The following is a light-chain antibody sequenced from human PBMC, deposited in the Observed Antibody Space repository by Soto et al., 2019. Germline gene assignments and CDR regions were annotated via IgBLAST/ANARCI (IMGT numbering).Light chain of an antibody. Sequence: EIVLTQSPGTLSLSPGERATLSCRASQSVTSTLSWYQQKPGQAPRLLIYGASSRATGIPDRFSGSGSGTEFTLTISRLEPEDFAVYYCQQYGSSPITFGQGTRLEI. CDR1: QSVTSTL. CDR2: GAS. J-gene: IGKJ5*01. CDR3: QQYGSSPIT. V-gene: IGKV3-20*01.